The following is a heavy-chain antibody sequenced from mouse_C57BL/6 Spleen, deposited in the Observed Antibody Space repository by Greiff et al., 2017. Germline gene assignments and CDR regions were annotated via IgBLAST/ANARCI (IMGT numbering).Heavy chain of an antibody. CDR2: IDPSDSYT. CDR1: GYTFTSYW. J-gene: IGHJ1*03. CDR3: AIYYDYDEGYFDV. Sequence: VQLQQPGAELVMPGASVKLSCKASGYTFTSYWMHWVKQRPGQGLEWIGEIDPSDSYTNYNQKFKGKSTLTVDKSSSTAYMQLSSLTSEDSAVYYCAIYYDYDEGYFDVWGTGTTVTVSS. D-gene: IGHD2-4*01. V-gene: IGHV1-69*01.